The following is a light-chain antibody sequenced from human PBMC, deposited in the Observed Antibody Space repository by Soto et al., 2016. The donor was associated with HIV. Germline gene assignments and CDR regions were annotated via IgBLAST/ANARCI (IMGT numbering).Light chain of an antibody. V-gene: IGKV1-12*01. CDR1: QAIDSR. CDR3: QQTDSFPFT. CDR2: ATS. Sequence: DIQMTQSPSSVSASVGDRVCFTCRASQAIDSRLAWYQQKPGKAPELLITATSTLQNGVPSKFSGTASGGTGTDFTLTIDSLQPEDFATYYCQQTDSFPFTFGPGTKVNV. J-gene: IGKJ3*01.